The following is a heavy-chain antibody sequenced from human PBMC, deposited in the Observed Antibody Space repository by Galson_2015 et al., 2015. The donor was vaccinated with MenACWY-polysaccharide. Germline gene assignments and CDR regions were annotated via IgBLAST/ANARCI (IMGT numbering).Heavy chain of an antibody. V-gene: IGHV3-33*01. CDR1: GSRFSNSG. J-gene: IGHJ3*02. CDR2: IQYDGSKI. Sequence: SLRLSCAASGSRFSNSGMHWVRQAPGKGLEWVAVIQYDGSKIVYADSVKGRLTISRDNSKNTVSLEMNTLGAEDTAVYYCAREGSRIVFHAFDTWGQGTMVTVSS. CDR3: AREGSRIVFHAFDT. D-gene: IGHD2-15*01.